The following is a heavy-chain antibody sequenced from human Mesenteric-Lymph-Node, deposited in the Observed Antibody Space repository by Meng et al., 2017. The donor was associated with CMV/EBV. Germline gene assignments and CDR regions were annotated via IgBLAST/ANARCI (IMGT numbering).Heavy chain of an antibody. V-gene: IGHV3-53*01. CDR1: GFTVSSNY. D-gene: IGHD2-2*02. CDR2: IYSGGST. Sequence: GGSLRLSCAASGFTVSSNYMSWVRQAPGKGLEWVSVIYSGGSTYYADSVKGRFTISRDNSKNTLYLQMNSLRAEDTAVYYCASTYCSSTSCYSSLYYYYGMDVWGQGTTVTVSS. J-gene: IGHJ6*02. CDR3: ASTYCSSTSCYSSLYYYYGMDV.